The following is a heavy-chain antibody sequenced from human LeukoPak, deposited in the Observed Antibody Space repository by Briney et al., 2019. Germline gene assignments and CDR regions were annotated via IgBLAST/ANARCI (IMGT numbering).Heavy chain of an antibody. J-gene: IGHJ3*02. Sequence: GGSLRLSCAASGFTFSSYAMHWVRQAPGKGLEWAAVISYDGSNKYYADSVKGRFTISRDNSKNTLYLQMNSLRAEDTAVYYCARESPLPYDILTGYYLRGAFDIWGQGTVVTVSS. CDR1: GFTFSSYA. D-gene: IGHD3-9*01. CDR3: ARESPLPYDILTGYYLRGAFDI. CDR2: ISYDGSNK. V-gene: IGHV3-30-3*01.